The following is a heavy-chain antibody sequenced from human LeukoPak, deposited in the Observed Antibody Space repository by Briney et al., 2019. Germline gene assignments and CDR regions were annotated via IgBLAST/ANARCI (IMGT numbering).Heavy chain of an antibody. CDR2: ISSSGSTI. CDR1: GFTFSSYE. CDR3: ARDVYDYVWGSYSLDY. V-gene: IGHV3-48*03. Sequence: TGGSLRLSCAASGFTFSSYEMNWVRQAPGKGLEGVSYISSSGSTIYYADSVKGRFTISRDNAKNSLYLQMNSLRAEDTAVYYCARDVYDYVWGSYSLDYWGQGTLVTVSS. J-gene: IGHJ4*02. D-gene: IGHD3-16*01.